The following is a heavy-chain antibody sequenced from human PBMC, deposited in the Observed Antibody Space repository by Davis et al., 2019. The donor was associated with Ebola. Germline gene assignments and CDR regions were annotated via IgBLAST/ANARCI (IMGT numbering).Heavy chain of an antibody. CDR1: GFTVSSNY. Sequence: PGGSLRLSCAASGFTVSSNYMSWVRQAPGKGLEWVSVIYSGGSTYYADSVKGRFTISRDNSKNTLYLQMNSLRAEDTAVYYCARQPYYDSSGYSSGFDYWGQGTLVTVSS. CDR3: ARQPYYDSSGYSSGFDY. D-gene: IGHD3-22*01. J-gene: IGHJ4*02. V-gene: IGHV3-53*01. CDR2: IYSGGST.